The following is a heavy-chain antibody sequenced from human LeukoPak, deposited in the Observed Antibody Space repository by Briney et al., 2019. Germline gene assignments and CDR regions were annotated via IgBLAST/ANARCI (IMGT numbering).Heavy chain of an antibody. CDR3: ARSGGGKRDGYNYDY. CDR2: IFHSGNS. D-gene: IGHD5-24*01. J-gene: IGHJ4*02. CDR1: GYSMSSGYY. Sequence: SETLSLTCTVSGYSMSSGYYWGWIRQPPGKGLQWIGSIFHSGNSYYNPSLKSRVTISVDTSKNQFSLKVNSVTAADTAVYYCARSGGGKRDGYNYDYWGQGTLVTVSS. V-gene: IGHV4-38-2*02.